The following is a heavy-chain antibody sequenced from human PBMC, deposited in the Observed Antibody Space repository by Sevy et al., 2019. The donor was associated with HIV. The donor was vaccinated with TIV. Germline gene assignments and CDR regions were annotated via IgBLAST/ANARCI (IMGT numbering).Heavy chain of an antibody. CDR2: FDPEDDEK. CDR3: ATTKDYYDSSGYPFDY. D-gene: IGHD3-22*01. V-gene: IGHV1-24*01. J-gene: IGHJ4*02. CDR1: GYTLTELS. Sequence: ASVKVSCKVSGYTLTELSVHWVRQAPGKGLEWMATFDPEDDEKIYAQKFQGRATMTEDTSTDTAYMELSSLRSEDTAVYYCATTKDYYDSSGYPFDYWGQGTLVTVSS.